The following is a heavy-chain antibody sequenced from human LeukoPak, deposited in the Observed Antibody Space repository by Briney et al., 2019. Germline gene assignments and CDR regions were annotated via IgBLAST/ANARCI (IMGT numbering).Heavy chain of an antibody. CDR3: AREDYGDYKAFDI. V-gene: IGHV1-69*05. J-gene: IGHJ3*02. CDR2: IIPIFGTA. CDR1: GGTFSSYA. D-gene: IGHD4-17*01. Sequence: SVKVSCKASGGTFSSYAISWVRQAPGQGLEWMGRIIPIFGTANYAQKFQGRVTITTDESTSTAYMELSSLRSEDTAVYYCAREDYGDYKAFDIWGQGTMVTVSA.